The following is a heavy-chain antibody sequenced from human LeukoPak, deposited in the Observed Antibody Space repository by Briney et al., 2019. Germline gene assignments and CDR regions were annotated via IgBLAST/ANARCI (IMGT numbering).Heavy chain of an antibody. CDR3: ARDLIVVVVAATRYYYYGMDV. V-gene: IGHV3-30*04. CDR2: ISYDGRNK. J-gene: IGHJ6*02. CDR1: KFIFSSYE. Sequence: GESLRLSCEASKFIFSSYEMNWVRQAPGKGLEWVAVISYDGRNKYYADSVKGRFPISRENSKNTLYLQMNSLRAEDRAVYYCARDLIVVVVAATRYYYYGMDVWGQGTTVTVSS. D-gene: IGHD2-15*01.